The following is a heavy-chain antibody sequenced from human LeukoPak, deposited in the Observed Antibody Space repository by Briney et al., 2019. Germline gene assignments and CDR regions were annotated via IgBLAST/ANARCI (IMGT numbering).Heavy chain of an antibody. J-gene: IGHJ4*02. CDR1: GGSISSGIYY. CDR3: ARAGGSVGWYGTIDS. V-gene: IGHV4-61*09. Sequence: PSQTLSLACTVSGGSISSGIYYWTWTRQPAGKGLEWIGHLYTSGTTSYNPSLQSRVTISADTSKHQFSLRLTAVTAADTAVYYCARAGGSVGWYGTIDSWGEGALVTVSS. D-gene: IGHD6-19*01. CDR2: LYTSGTT.